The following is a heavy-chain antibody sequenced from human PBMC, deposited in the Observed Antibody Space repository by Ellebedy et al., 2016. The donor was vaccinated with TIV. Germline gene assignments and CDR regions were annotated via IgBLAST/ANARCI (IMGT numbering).Heavy chain of an antibody. V-gene: IGHV3-13*01. D-gene: IGHD3-10*01. Sequence: GGSLRLXXAASGFIFSDYDIHWARQATGKGREWVSFIGTIGETSYPDSVKGRFTISRDNAKNSLYLEMNSLRAEDTAVYYCVRDWGSGRRYYGMDSWGQGTTVTVSS. CDR1: GFIFSDYD. CDR3: VRDWGSGRRYYGMDS. J-gene: IGHJ6*02. CDR2: IGTIGET.